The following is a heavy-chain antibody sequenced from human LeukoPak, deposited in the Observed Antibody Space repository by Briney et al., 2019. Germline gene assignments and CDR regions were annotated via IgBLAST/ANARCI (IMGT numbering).Heavy chain of an antibody. Sequence: GGSLRLSCAASGFTFSSYGMHWVRQAPGKGLEWVAFIRYDGSNKYYADSVKGRFTISRDNAKNSLYLQMNSLRAEDTAVYYCARDTFNRYSSSWYRDDAFDIWGQGTMVTVSS. V-gene: IGHV3-30*02. D-gene: IGHD6-13*01. CDR2: IRYDGSNK. CDR3: ARDTFNRYSSSWYRDDAFDI. J-gene: IGHJ3*02. CDR1: GFTFSSYG.